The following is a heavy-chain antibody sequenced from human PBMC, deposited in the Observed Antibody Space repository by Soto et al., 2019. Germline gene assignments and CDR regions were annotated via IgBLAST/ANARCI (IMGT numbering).Heavy chain of an antibody. CDR1: GGSISSYY. CDR2: IYYSGST. V-gene: IGHV4-59*01. J-gene: IGHJ5*02. CDR3: ATSKGGYFSS. Sequence: QVQLQESGPGLVKPSETLSLTCTVSGGSISSYYWSWIRQPPGKGLEWIGYIYYSGSTNYNPSLKXXVXIXXATSKNQFSLKLSSVTAADTAVYYCATSKGGYFSSWGQGTLVTVSS. D-gene: IGHD3-9*01.